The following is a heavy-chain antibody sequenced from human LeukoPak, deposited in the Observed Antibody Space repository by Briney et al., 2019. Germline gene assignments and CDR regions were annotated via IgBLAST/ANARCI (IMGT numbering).Heavy chain of an antibody. J-gene: IGHJ5*02. CDR1: GYTFTDYY. CDR2: INPNSGGT. Sequence: ASVKVSCKASGYTFTDYYMHRVRQAPGQGLEWMGWINPNSGGTNYAQQFQGRVTMTRDTSISTAYMELSNLRSDDTAVYYCGGEKAGAGGRGFAPGGKEPRVTVPS. CDR3: GGEKAGAGGRGFAP. D-gene: IGHD2-15*01. V-gene: IGHV1-2*02.